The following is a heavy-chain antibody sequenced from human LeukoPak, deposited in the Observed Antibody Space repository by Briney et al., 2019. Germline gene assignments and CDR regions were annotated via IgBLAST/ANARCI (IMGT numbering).Heavy chain of an antibody. Sequence: PSETLSLTCTVSGGSISSSSYYWGWIRQPPGKGLEWIGSIYYSGSTYYNPSLKSRVTISVDTSKNQFSLKLSSVTAADTAVYYCARDRPNFDPWGQGTLVTVSS. J-gene: IGHJ5*02. CDR1: GGSISSSSYY. CDR3: ARDRPNFDP. CDR2: IYYSGST. V-gene: IGHV4-39*07.